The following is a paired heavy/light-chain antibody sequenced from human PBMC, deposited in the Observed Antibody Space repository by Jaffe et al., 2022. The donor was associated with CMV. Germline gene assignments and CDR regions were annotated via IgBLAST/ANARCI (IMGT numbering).Heavy chain of an antibody. J-gene: IGHJ4*02. CDR2: FDPDSGET. CDR1: GYNLAELS. V-gene: IGHV1-24*01. D-gene: IGHD1-26*01. Sequence: QIQLVQSGAEVKKPGASVRVSCKVSGYNLAELSIHWVRQSPAKGLEWLGGFDPDSGETIYAQKFHGRVTMTEDTSTETAYMELRSLRSEDKAVYYCVTVGGFLWEPRKYFDHWGQGTLVTVSS. CDR3: VTVGGFLWEPRKYFDH.
Light chain of an antibody. CDR2: GVF. Sequence: EIVLTQSPGTLSLSPGERATLSCRASQSVTNNYLAWYQQKRGQAPRLLMYGVFTRATGIPDRFSGSGSGTDFSLTISRLEPEDFAVYYCQQYGSSPYTFGQGTKLEIK. V-gene: IGKV3-20*01. J-gene: IGKJ2*01. CDR3: QQYGSSPYT. CDR1: QSVTNNY.